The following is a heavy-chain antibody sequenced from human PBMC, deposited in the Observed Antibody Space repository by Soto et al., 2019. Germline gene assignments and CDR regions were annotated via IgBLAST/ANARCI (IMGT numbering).Heavy chain of an antibody. D-gene: IGHD3-10*01. CDR2: VYYSGIT. J-gene: IGHJ4*02. Sequence: QVQLQESGPGLVKPSETLSLTCTVSGGSISTYYWSWIRQPPGKRLEWIGDVYYSGITDYSPSLKSRLTISVDTSKNQFSLSLSSVTAADTAVYYCSSQRLLWTRFDYWGQGSLVNVSS. CDR1: GGSISTYY. V-gene: IGHV4-59*12. CDR3: SSQRLLWTRFDY.